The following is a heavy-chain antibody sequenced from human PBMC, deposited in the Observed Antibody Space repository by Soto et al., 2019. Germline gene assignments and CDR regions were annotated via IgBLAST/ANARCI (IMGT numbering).Heavy chain of an antibody. CDR2: VSHDGRNT. CDR1: GFTFSDYA. Sequence: VQLVESGGGVVQPGRSLRLSCAASGFTFSDYAMHWVRQAPGKGLEWVAVVSHDGRNTHYADSVKGRFTISRDSSKIPGSLEMASLRAADTAVYYCAKAGPQWLVTSYFKYWGQGVLVTVSS. D-gene: IGHD6-19*01. J-gene: IGHJ4*02. CDR3: AKAGPQWLVTSYFKY. V-gene: IGHV3-30*18.